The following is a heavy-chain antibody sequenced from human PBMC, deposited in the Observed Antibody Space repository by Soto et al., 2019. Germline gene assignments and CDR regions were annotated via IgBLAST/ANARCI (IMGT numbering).Heavy chain of an antibody. V-gene: IGHV3-33*01. CDR3: ARDHWQLTTYYYYGMDV. CDR2: IWYDGSNK. Sequence: GGSLRLACAASGFTFSSYGMHWVRQAPGKGLEWVAVIWYDGSNKYYADSVKGRFTISRDNSKNTLYLQMNSLRDEDTAVYYCARDHWQLTTYYYYGMDVWGQGTTVTVSS. D-gene: IGHD6-6*01. J-gene: IGHJ6*02. CDR1: GFTFSSYG.